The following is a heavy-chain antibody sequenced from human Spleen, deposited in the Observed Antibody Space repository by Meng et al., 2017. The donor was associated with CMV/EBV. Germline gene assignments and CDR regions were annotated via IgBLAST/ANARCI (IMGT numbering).Heavy chain of an antibody. CDR1: GYTFDSYG. V-gene: IGHV1-18*01. Sequence: ASVKVSCKASGYTFDSYGISWVRQAPGQGLEWMRWISVYNGHTNYAHKVQGRVTITTDTSTSTAYMELRSLRSDDTAVYYCARDRDFGVVIIPVSPDYDYYGMDVWGQGTRVTVSS. CDR3: ARDRDFGVVIIPVSPDYDYYGMDV. J-gene: IGHJ6*02. CDR2: ISVYNGHT. D-gene: IGHD3-3*01.